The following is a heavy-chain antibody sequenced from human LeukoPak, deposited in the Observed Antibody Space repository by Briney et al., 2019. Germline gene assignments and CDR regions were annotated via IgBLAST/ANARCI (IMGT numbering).Heavy chain of an antibody. V-gene: IGHV1-2*02. D-gene: IGHD3-9*01. CDR3: ARDLGNSDAVLRYFDWLHNGFDY. CDR2: INPNSGGT. J-gene: IGHJ4*02. CDR1: GFTFSSYY. Sequence: ASVKVSCKASGFTFSSYYMHWVRQAPGQGLEWMGWINPNSGGTNYAQKFQGRVTMTRDTSISTAYMELSRLRSDDTAVYYCARDLGNSDAVLRYFDWLHNGFDYWGQGTLVTVSS.